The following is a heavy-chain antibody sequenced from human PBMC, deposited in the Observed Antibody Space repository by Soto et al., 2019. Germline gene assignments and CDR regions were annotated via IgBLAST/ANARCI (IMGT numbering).Heavy chain of an antibody. D-gene: IGHD5-12*01. J-gene: IGHJ5*02. CDR1: GYTFTSYG. V-gene: IGHV1-18*01. Sequence: ASVKVSCKASGYTFTSYGISWVRQAPGQGLEWVGWISAYNGNTNYAQKLQGRVTMTTDTSTSTAYMELRSLRSDDTAVYYCARSISGYSAFDPWGQGTLVTVSS. CDR3: ARSISGYSAFDP. CDR2: ISAYNGNT.